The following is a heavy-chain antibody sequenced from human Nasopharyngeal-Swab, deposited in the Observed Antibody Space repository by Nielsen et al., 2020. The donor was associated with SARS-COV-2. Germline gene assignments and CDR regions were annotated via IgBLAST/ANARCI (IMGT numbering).Heavy chain of an antibody. D-gene: IGHD3-3*01. V-gene: IGHV3-53*01. CDR1: GIFVSGNY. CDR2: VYSGGST. CDR3: ASPVFGVVSDAFDL. Sequence: GGSLRLSCAASGIFVSGNYMNWVRQAPGMGLEWVSVVYSGGSTFYADSVKGRFNISRDNSKNTLYLQMNNMRPEDTAMYYCASPVFGVVSDAFDLWGQGTMVTVSS. J-gene: IGHJ3*01.